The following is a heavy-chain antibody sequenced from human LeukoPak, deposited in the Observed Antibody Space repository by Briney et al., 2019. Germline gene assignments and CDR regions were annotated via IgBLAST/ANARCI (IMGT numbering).Heavy chain of an antibody. J-gene: IGHJ5*02. CDR1: GYTFTSYG. V-gene: IGHV1-18*01. CDR2: ISAYNGNT. Sequence: ASVKVSCKASGYTFTSYGISWVRQAPGQGLEWMGWISAYNGNTNYAQKLQGRVTMTTDTSTSTAYMELRSLRSDDTAVYYCARGTSYSTSYSSGWYGEYPHTNWFDPWGRGTLVTVSS. CDR3: ARGTSYSTSYSSGWYGEYPHTNWFDP. D-gene: IGHD6-19*01.